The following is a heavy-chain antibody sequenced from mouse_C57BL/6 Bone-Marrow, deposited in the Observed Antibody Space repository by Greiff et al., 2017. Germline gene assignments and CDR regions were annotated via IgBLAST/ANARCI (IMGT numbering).Heavy chain of an antibody. Sequence: QVQLQQSGPGLVQPSQSLSITCTVSGFSLTSYGVHWVRQSPGKGLEWLGVIWSGGSTDSNAAFISRLSISKDNSKSQVFFKMNSLQADDTAIYYCARKGGNYGGVFLDYWGQGTSVTVSS. CDR1: GFSLTSYG. CDR3: ARKGGNYGGVFLDY. J-gene: IGHJ4*01. CDR2: IWSGGST. V-gene: IGHV2-2*01. D-gene: IGHD2-1*01.